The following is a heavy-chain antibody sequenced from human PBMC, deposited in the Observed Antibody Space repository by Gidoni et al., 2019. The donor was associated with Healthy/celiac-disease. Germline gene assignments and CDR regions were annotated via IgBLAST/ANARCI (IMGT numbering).Heavy chain of an antibody. Sequence: EVQLVESGGGLVQPGGSLRLSCAASGFTFSSYSMSWVRQAPGKGLEWVSAISGSGGSTYYADSVKGRFTISRDNSKNTLYMQMNSLRAEDTAVYYCAKGGPYYYGSGSYYTLDYWGQGTLVTVSS. J-gene: IGHJ4*02. CDR1: GFTFSSYS. CDR2: ISGSGGST. D-gene: IGHD3-10*01. CDR3: AKGGPYYYGSGSYYTLDY. V-gene: IGHV3-23*04.